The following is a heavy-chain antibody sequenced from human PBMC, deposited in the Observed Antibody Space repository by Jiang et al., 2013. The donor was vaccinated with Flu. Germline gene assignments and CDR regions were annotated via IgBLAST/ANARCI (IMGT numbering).Heavy chain of an antibody. CDR2: INPKSGTT. Sequence: SGAEVKKPGASVKVSCKASGYTFTDYNVHWVRQAPGQGLEWMGLINPKSGTTYYAQKFQGRVAVTRDTSISTAYMELSSLRSDDTAMYYCAKDFSGSYDYWGPGTLVIVSS. D-gene: IGHD1-26*01. CDR3: AKDFSGSYDY. CDR1: GYTFTDYN. V-gene: IGHV1-2*02. J-gene: IGHJ4*02.